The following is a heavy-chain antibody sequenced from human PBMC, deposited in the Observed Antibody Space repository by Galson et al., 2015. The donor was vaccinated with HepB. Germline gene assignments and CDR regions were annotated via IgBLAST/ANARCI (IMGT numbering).Heavy chain of an antibody. D-gene: IGHD3-3*02. J-gene: IGHJ4*02. CDR2: IYYSGTT. CDR1: GGSITSTTYY. V-gene: IGHV4-39*01. Sequence: ETLSLTCTVSGGSITSTTYYWGWIRQPPGKGLEWIASIYYSGTTYYNPSLESRVTISADTSKNQFSLKLSSVTAADTAVYYCARHQGPALAIWGQGTLVTVSS. CDR3: ARHQGPALAI.